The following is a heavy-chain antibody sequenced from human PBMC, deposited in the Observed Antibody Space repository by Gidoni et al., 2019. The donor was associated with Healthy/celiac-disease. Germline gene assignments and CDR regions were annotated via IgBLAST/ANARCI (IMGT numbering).Heavy chain of an antibody. CDR2: IKQDGSEK. J-gene: IGHJ4*02. CDR3: ARDLSSSGYSIRY. Sequence: QAPGKGSEWGAHIKQDGSEKYYVDSVKGRFTISRDNAKNSLYLQMNSLRAEDTAVYYCARDLSSSGYSIRYWGQGTLVTVSS. V-gene: IGHV3-7*03. D-gene: IGHD3-22*01.